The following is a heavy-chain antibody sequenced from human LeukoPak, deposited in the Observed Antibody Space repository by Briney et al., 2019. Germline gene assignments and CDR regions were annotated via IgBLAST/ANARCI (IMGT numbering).Heavy chain of an antibody. V-gene: IGHV1-2*02. D-gene: IGHD6-19*01. CDR1: GYTFTSYG. J-gene: IGHJ6*02. CDR3: ARAAYSSGWYLSDYYGMDV. Sequence: ASVKVSCKASGYTFTSYGISWVRQAPGQGLEWMGWINPNSGGTNYAQKFQGRVTMTRDTSISTAYMELSRLRSDDTAVYYCARAAYSSGWYLSDYYGMDVWGQGTTVTVSS. CDR2: INPNSGGT.